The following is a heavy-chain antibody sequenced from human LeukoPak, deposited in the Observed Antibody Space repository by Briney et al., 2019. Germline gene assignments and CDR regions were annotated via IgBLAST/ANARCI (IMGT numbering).Heavy chain of an antibody. CDR3: ASSGYYYDSSGYYVKTFDY. CDR2: ISAYNGNT. J-gene: IGHJ4*02. D-gene: IGHD3-22*01. Sequence: ASVKVSCKASGYTFTSYGISWVRQAPGQGLEWMGWISAYNGNTNYAQKLQGRVTMTTDTSTSTAYMELRSLRSDDTAVYYCASSGYYYDSSGYYVKTFDYWGQGTLVTVSS. CDR1: GYTFTSYG. V-gene: IGHV1-18*01.